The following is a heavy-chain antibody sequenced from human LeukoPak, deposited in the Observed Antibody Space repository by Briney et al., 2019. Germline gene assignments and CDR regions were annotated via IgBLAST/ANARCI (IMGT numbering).Heavy chain of an antibody. D-gene: IGHD3-10*01. CDR1: GGSISSYY. Sequence: SETLSLTCTVSGGSISSYYWSWIRQPPGKGLEWIGYIYYSGSTNYNPSLKSRVTISVDTSKNQFSLKLSSVTAADTAVYYCARDESDPAGGFDPWGQGTLVTVSS. CDR2: IYYSGST. V-gene: IGHV4-59*01. CDR3: ARDESDPAGGFDP. J-gene: IGHJ5*02.